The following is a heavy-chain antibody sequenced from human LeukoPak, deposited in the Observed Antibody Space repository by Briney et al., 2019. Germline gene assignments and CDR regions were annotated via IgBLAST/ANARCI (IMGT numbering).Heavy chain of an antibody. D-gene: IGHD3-22*01. CDR1: GGSFSGYY. V-gene: IGHV4-34*01. CDR3: ARDASPYYYDSSYFAY. Sequence: SETLSLTCAVYGGSFSGYYWSWIRQPPGKGLEWIGEINHSGSTNYNPSLKSRVTISVDTSKNQFSLKLSSVTAADTAVYYCARDASPYYYDSSYFAYWGQGTLVTVSS. CDR2: INHSGST. J-gene: IGHJ4*02.